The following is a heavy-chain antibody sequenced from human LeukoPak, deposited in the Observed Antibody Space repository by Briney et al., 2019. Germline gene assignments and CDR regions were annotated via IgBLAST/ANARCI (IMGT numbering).Heavy chain of an antibody. CDR1: GFSLSSYA. CDR3: ARGYRSYGDAFDI. D-gene: IGHD3-16*02. CDR2: FSYDGSIK. J-gene: IGHJ3*02. V-gene: IGHV3-30*01. Sequence: GHSLRLSCVGSGFSLSSYAIQWVRQAPGRGLEWVAMFSYDGSIKFNADSGQGRFTVFRDTSKNTLDLQMNSLRADDTAMYYCARGYRSYGDAFDIWGHGTLVTVSS.